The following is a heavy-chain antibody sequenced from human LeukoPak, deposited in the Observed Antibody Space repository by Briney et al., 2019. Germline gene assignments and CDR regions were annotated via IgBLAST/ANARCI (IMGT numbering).Heavy chain of an antibody. Sequence: SVKVSCKASGYTFTGYYMHWVRQAPGQGLEWMGGIIPIFGTANYAQKFQGRVTITADESTSTAYMELSSLRSEDTAVYYCARDRCSSTSCHYYYYMDVWGKGTTVTVSS. J-gene: IGHJ6*03. CDR3: ARDRCSSTSCHYYYYMDV. V-gene: IGHV1-69*13. CDR1: GYTFTGYY. CDR2: IIPIFGTA. D-gene: IGHD2-2*01.